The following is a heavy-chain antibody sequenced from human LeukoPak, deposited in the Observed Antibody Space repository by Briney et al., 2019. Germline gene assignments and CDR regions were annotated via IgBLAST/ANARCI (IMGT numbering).Heavy chain of an antibody. CDR1: GDSISSTNYY. Sequence: SETLSLTCTVSGDSISSTNYYWGWIRQPPGKGLEWIGSIYYSGSTFNNPSLKSRVTISVDTSKNQFSLKLNSVTAADTAVYYCARAGYGDSDFDYWGQGTLVTVSS. CDR3: ARAGYGDSDFDY. J-gene: IGHJ4*02. D-gene: IGHD4-17*01. V-gene: IGHV4-39*07. CDR2: IYYSGST.